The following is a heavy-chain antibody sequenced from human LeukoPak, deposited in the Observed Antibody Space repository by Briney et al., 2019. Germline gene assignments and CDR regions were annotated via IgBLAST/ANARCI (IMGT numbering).Heavy chain of an antibody. CDR2: ISSSSSTI. CDR3: ARDDPPDMTTVVTAGYAFDI. V-gene: IGHV3-48*04. CDR1: GFTFSSYS. D-gene: IGHD4-23*01. Sequence: GGSLRLSCAASGFTFSSYSMNWVRQAPGKGLEWVSYISSSSSTIYYADSVKGRFTISRDNAKNSLYLQMNSLRAEDTAVYYCARDDPPDMTTVVTAGYAFDIWGQGTMVTVSS. J-gene: IGHJ3*02.